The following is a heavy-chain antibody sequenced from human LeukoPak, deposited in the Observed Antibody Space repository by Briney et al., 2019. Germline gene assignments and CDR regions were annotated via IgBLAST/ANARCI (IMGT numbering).Heavy chain of an antibody. D-gene: IGHD1-26*01. CDR1: GVSITDNW. J-gene: IGHJ4*02. CDR3: VRGGTYYLPY. Sequence: SETLSLTCAVSGVSITDNWWSWVRQPPEKGLEWIGEILHTGPTNFNPSLKSRVTISMDKSKNQLSLRLNSVTAADTAIYYCVRGGTYYLPYWGQGILVTVSS. V-gene: IGHV4-4*02. CDR2: ILHTGPT.